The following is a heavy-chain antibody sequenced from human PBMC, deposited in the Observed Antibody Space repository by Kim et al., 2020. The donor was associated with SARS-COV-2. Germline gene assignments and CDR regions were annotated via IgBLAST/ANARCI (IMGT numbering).Heavy chain of an antibody. CDR2: IWYDGSNK. J-gene: IGHJ6*02. V-gene: IGHV3-33*01. CDR3: ARGHIVVVTGSAPVVYYYGMDV. CDR1: GFTFSSYG. Sequence: GGSLRLSCAASGFTFSSYGMHWVRQAPGKGLEWVAAIWYDGSNKYYADSVKGRFTISRDNSKNTLYLQMNSLRAEDTAVYYCARGHIVVVTGSAPVVYYYGMDVWGQGTTVTVSS. D-gene: IGHD2-21*02.